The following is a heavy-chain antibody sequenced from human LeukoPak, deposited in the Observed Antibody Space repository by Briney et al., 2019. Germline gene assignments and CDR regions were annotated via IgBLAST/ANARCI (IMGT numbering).Heavy chain of an antibody. J-gene: IGHJ4*02. CDR3: ARPHMVRGVIISDY. D-gene: IGHD3-10*01. Sequence: SQTLSHTCTVSGGSISSGDYYWSWIRQPPGKGLEWIGYIYYSGSTYYNPSLKSRVTISVDTSKNQFSLKLSSVTAADTAVYYCARPHMVRGVIISDYWGQGTLVTVSS. CDR2: IYYSGST. V-gene: IGHV4-30-4*01. CDR1: GGSISSGDYY.